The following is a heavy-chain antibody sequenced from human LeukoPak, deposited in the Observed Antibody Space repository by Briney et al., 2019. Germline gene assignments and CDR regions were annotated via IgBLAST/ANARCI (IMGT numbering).Heavy chain of an antibody. V-gene: IGHV3-7*03. Sequence: GGSLRLSCAASGFSFSTYWMGWVRQAPGKGLEWVATIKQDGSEKYYVDSVKGRFTISRDNAKNSLYLQMNSLRSDDTAVYYCAREYGYSYGYGFDYWGQGTLVTVSS. CDR3: AREYGYSYGYGFDY. D-gene: IGHD5-18*01. J-gene: IGHJ4*02. CDR2: IKQDGSEK. CDR1: GFSFSTYW.